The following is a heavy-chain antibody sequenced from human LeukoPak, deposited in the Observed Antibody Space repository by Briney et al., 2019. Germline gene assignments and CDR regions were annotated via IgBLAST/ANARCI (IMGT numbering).Heavy chain of an antibody. CDR2: IKEDGSEK. CDR3: AVGDRTFDY. Sequence: GGSLRLSCAASGFTFRDYWMSWVRQAPGNGLEWVANIKEDGSEKYYVDSVKGRFTISRDNAKTSLYLQMNSLRVEDTAVYYCAVGDRTFDYWGQGTLVTVSS. D-gene: IGHD5-24*01. J-gene: IGHJ4*02. V-gene: IGHV3-7*01. CDR1: GFTFRDYW.